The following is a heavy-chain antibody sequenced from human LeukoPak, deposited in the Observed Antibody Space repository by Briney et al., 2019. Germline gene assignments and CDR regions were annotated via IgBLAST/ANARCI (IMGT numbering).Heavy chain of an antibody. CDR1: VFTFSSYI. CDR3: ARRWNAFQH. V-gene: IGHV3-21*01. D-gene: IGHD4-23*01. Sequence: GGSLRLSCAASVFTFSSYIMNWVRQAPVNGLECVSSIISSSSYIYYADSVKGRFTISRDNAKNSLYLQMNSLRGEDTAVYYCARRWNAFQHWGQGPLVTVSS. J-gene: IGHJ1*01. CDR2: IISSSSYI.